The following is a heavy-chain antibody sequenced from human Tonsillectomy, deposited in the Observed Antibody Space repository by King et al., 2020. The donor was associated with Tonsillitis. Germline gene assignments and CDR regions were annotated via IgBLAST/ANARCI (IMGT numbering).Heavy chain of an antibody. V-gene: IGHV1-69*01. CDR2: IIPIFDTA. Sequence: VQLVESGAEVKKPGSSVKVSCKASGVTFSNYAIIWVRQAPGQGLEWMGGIIPIFDTANHAQKFQGRVTITADESTSTAYMELSSLRSEDTAVYYCARESVDTAMGNYYYYGMDVWGQGTTVTVSS. J-gene: IGHJ6*02. CDR3: ARESVDTAMGNYYYYGMDV. CDR1: GVTFSNYA. D-gene: IGHD5-18*01.